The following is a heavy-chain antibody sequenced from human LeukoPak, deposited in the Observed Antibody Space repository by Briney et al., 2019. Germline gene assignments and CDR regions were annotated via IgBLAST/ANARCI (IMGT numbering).Heavy chain of an antibody. V-gene: IGHV4-59*08. CDR2: IYYSGST. J-gene: IGHJ4*02. D-gene: IGHD2-2*01. Sequence: SETLSLTCTVSGGSISGYYWSWIRQPPGKGLEWIGYIYYSGSTSYNPSLKSRVTISVDTSKNQFSLKLSSVTAADTAVYYCARLSPIVVVPAASFDYWGQGTLVTVSS. CDR1: GGSISGYY. CDR3: ARLSPIVVVPAASFDY.